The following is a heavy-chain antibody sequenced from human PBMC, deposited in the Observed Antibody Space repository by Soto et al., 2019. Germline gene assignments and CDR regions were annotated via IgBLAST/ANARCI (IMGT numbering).Heavy chain of an antibody. CDR3: ARVHCSSTSCYFEDYYYYGMDV. J-gene: IGHJ6*02. Sequence: GESLKISCRGSGYSFTSYWISWVRQMPGKGLEWMGRIDPSDSYTNYSPSFQGHVTISADKSISTAYLQWSSLKASDTAMYYCARVHCSSTSCYFEDYYYYGMDVWGQGTTVTVSS. CDR1: GYSFTSYW. D-gene: IGHD2-2*01. CDR2: IDPSDSYT. V-gene: IGHV5-10-1*01.